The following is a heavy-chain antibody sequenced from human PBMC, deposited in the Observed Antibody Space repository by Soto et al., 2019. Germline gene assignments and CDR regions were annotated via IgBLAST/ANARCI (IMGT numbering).Heavy chain of an antibody. V-gene: IGHV4-38-2*02. Sequence: PSETLSLTCAVSGYSNSSGYSWGWIRQPAGKGLEWSGSIYHSGSTYYNPSLKSRVTISVDTSKNQFSLKLSSVTGADTAVYYCARDPPYYYDSSGYYDDYWGQGTLVTVS. J-gene: IGHJ4*02. D-gene: IGHD3-22*01. CDR2: IYHSGST. CDR3: ARDPPYYYDSSGYYDDY. CDR1: GYSNSSGYS.